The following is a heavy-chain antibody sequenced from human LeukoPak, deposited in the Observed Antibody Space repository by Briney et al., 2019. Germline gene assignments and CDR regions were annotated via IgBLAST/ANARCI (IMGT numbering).Heavy chain of an antibody. CDR2: ISAYNGNT. Sequence: ASVKVSCKASGGTFSSYGISWVRQAPGQGLEWMGWISAYNGNTNYAQKLQGRVTMTTDTSTSTAYMELRSLRSDDTAVYYCARKGYCSSTSCQKKNWFDPWGQGTLVTVSS. CDR1: GGTFSSYG. J-gene: IGHJ5*02. CDR3: ARKGYCSSTSCQKKNWFDP. D-gene: IGHD2-2*01. V-gene: IGHV1-18*01.